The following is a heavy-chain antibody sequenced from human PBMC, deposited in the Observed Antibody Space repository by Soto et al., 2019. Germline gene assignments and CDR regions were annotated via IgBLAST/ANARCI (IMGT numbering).Heavy chain of an antibody. CDR1: GFTFSSYA. D-gene: IGHD3-22*01. J-gene: IGHJ6*02. CDR2: ISSNGGST. Sequence: GGSLRLSCSASGFTFSSYAMHWVRQAPGKGLEYVSAISSNGGSTYYADSVEGRFTISRDNSKNTLYLQMSSLRAEDTAVYYCAASKYYYDSSGYSDYYYSGIDVWGQGTTVTVSS. V-gene: IGHV3-64D*06. CDR3: AASKYYYDSSGYSDYYYSGIDV.